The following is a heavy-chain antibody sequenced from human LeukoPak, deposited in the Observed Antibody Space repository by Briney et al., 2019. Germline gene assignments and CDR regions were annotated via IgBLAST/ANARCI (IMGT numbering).Heavy chain of an antibody. CDR2: ISSSSSYI. J-gene: IGHJ4*02. CDR1: GFTFSSYS. D-gene: IGHD2-15*01. Sequence: GGSLRLSCAASGFTFSSYSMNWVRQAPGKGLEWVSSISSSSSYIYYADSVKGRFTISRDNAKNSLYLQMNSLRAEDTAVYYCARGPLGIWYFDYWGQGTLVTVSS. V-gene: IGHV3-21*01. CDR3: ARGPLGIWYFDY.